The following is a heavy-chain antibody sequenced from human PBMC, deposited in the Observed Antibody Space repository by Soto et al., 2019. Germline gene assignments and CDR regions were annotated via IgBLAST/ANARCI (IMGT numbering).Heavy chain of an antibody. J-gene: IGHJ4*02. CDR2: FDPEDGET. Sequence: ASVKVSCKVSGYTLTELSMHWVRQAPGKGLEWMGGFDPEDGETIYAQKFQGRVTMTEDTSTDTAYMELSSLRSEDTAVYYCATPGSSPAVAGFVYWGQGTLVTVSS. CDR1: GYTLTELS. D-gene: IGHD6-19*01. CDR3: ATPGSSPAVAGFVY. V-gene: IGHV1-24*01.